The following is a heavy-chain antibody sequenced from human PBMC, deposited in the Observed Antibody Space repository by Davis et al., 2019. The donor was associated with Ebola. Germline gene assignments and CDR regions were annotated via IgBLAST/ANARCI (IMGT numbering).Heavy chain of an antibody. CDR3: ATNHRYSSGWYGGNWFDP. CDR2: IYYSGST. Sequence: MPSETLSLTCTVSGGSISSYYWGWIRQPPGKWLEWIGSIYYSGSTYYNPSLKSRVTISVDTSKNQFSLKLSSVTAADTAVYYCATNHRYSSGWYGGNWFDPWGQGTLVTVSS. D-gene: IGHD6-19*01. V-gene: IGHV4-39*01. J-gene: IGHJ5*02. CDR1: GGSISSYY.